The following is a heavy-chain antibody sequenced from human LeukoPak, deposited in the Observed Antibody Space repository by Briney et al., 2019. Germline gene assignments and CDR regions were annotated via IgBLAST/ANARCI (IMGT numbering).Heavy chain of an antibody. CDR2: IRSKANSYAT. V-gene: IGHV3-73*01. D-gene: IGHD2-2*02. CDR1: GFTFSGSA. CDR3: SSVRYCSSTSCHNDAFVI. Sequence: GGSLRLSCAASGFTFSGSAMHWVRQASGKGLEWVGRIRSKANSYATAYAASVKVRFTSARDDSQNTAYLQMNSQKTEDTAVYYWSSVRYCSSTSCHNDAFVIWGQRTMVTDSS. J-gene: IGHJ3*02.